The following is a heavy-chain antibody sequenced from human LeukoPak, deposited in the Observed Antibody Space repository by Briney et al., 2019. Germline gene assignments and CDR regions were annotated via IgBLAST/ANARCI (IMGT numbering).Heavy chain of an antibody. CDR1: GFTFSSYA. Sequence: GGSLRLSCAASGFTFSSYAMSWVRQAPGKGLEWVSAISGSGGSTYYADSVKGRFTISRDNSKNTLYLQMNSLRAEDTAVYYCAKPPYDFWSGYYGWVGSYFDYWGQGTLVTVSS. CDR3: AKPPYDFWSGYYGWVGSYFDY. V-gene: IGHV3-23*01. CDR2: ISGSGGST. D-gene: IGHD3-3*01. J-gene: IGHJ4*02.